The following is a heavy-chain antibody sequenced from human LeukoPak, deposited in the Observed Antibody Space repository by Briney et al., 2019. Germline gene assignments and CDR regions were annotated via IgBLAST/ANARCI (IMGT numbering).Heavy chain of an antibody. CDR1: GFTFSSYA. J-gene: IGHJ6*04. D-gene: IGHD3-10*02. Sequence: GGSLRLSCAASGFTFSSYAMNWVRQAPGKGLEWVSIISSSGDNTYYTDSVKGRFTISRDNSKNTLFLQMNNLRAEDTAVYYCAELGITMIGGVWGKGTTVTISS. CDR3: AELGITMIGGV. V-gene: IGHV3-23*01. CDR2: ISSSGDNT.